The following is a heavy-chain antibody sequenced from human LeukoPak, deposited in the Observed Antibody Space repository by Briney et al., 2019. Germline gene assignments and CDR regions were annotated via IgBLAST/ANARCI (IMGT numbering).Heavy chain of an antibody. CDR2: ISSSSTI. CDR1: GFTFSSYN. D-gene: IGHD2-2*01. J-gene: IGHJ6*02. CDR3: ARDVRGWLYQRPIPYGMGV. Sequence: GGSLRLSCAASGFTFSSYNMNWVRQAPGKGLEWVSYISSSSTIYYADSVKGRFTISRDNAKNSLYLQMNSLRDEDTAVYYCARDVRGWLYQRPIPYGMGVWGQGTTVTVSS. V-gene: IGHV3-48*02.